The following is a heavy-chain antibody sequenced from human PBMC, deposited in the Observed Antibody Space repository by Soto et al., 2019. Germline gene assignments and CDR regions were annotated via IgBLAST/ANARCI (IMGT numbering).Heavy chain of an antibody. CDR3: ARGHYDILTGLPTNYFDY. D-gene: IGHD3-9*01. Sequence: SETLSLTCTVSGGSISGFFWSWIRQPPGKGLEWIGFISYSGSTKYNPSLKSRVAISIDTSQNQFSLKLRYVTAADTAVYYCARGHYDILTGLPTNYFDYRGKGTMDTVSS. CDR2: ISYSGST. CDR1: GGSISGFF. V-gene: IGHV4-59*01. J-gene: IGHJ4*02.